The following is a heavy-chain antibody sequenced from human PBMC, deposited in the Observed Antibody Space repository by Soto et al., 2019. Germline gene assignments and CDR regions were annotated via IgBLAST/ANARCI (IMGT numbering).Heavy chain of an antibody. V-gene: IGHV3-11*01. CDR3: ARWVIFGVVNAFDI. CDR2: ISSSGSTI. CDR1: GFTFSDYY. J-gene: IGHJ3*02. D-gene: IGHD3-3*01. Sequence: QVQLVESGGGLVKPGGSLRLSCAASGFTFSDYYMSWIRQAPGKGLEWVSYISSSGSTIYYADSVKGRFTISRENAKNSLYLQMNILRAEDTAVYYCARWVIFGVVNAFDIWGQGTMVTVSS.